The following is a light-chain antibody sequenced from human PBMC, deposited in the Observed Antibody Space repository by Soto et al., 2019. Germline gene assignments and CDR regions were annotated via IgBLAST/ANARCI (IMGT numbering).Light chain of an antibody. CDR2: GAS. J-gene: IGKJ4*01. Sequence: EIVMTQSPATLSVSQGERATLSCRASQSVSSNLAWYQVKPGQAPRLLIYGASTRATGIPIRFSGSGSGTDFTLTINSLQSEDFAVYYCQQYNKWLTFGGGTKVDIK. V-gene: IGKV3-15*01. CDR1: QSVSSN. CDR3: QQYNKWLT.